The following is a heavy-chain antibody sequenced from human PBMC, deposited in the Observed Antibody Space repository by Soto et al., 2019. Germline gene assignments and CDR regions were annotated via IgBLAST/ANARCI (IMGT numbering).Heavy chain of an antibody. CDR2: IVVGSGNT. V-gene: IGHV1-58*01. CDR3: AAEASGTDHYYYGMDV. CDR1: GFTFTSSA. J-gene: IGHJ6*02. D-gene: IGHD6-13*01. Sequence: QMQLVQSGPEVKKPGTSVKVSCKASGFTFTSSAVQWVRQARGQRLEWIGWIVVGSGNTNYAQKSQERVTITRDMSTSTAYMELSSLRSEDTAVYYCAAEASGTDHYYYGMDVWGQGTTVTVSS.